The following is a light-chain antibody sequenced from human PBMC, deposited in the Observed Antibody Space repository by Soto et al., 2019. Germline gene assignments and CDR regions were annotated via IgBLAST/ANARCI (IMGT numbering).Light chain of an antibody. CDR1: RSVSTF. J-gene: IGKJ1*01. CDR3: QQSHHGPRT. Sequence: EIVLTQSPGTLSLSPGERATLSCRASRSVSTFLAWYQQRPGQAPRLLISEASNRATGIPARFSGSGSGRDFPLTISSLEPEDFGFYYCQQSHHGPRTFRQGPKVEIK. CDR2: EAS. V-gene: IGKV3-11*02.